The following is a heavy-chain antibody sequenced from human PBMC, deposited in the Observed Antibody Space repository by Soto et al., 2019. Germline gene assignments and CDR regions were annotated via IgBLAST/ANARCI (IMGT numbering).Heavy chain of an antibody. CDR3: ARGGSPGGNYDHFDH. CDR1: GGSIGSEY. CDR2: IVYSGSA. D-gene: IGHD1-26*01. Sequence: SQCLSPGCTVYGGSIGSEYWGWVRQPGEKRMEWIGYIVYSGSANYNPSLKSRVSMSVDTSRNQLSLKLSSVSAADTAVYYCARGGSPGGNYDHFDHWGQAILVTVSS. V-gene: IGHV4-59*12. J-gene: IGHJ4*02.